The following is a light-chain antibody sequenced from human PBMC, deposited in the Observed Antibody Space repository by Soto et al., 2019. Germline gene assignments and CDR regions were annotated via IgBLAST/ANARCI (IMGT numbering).Light chain of an antibody. J-gene: IGKJ1*01. CDR2: LGS. CDR3: IQALQPPRT. CDR1: QSLLHSNGYKY. V-gene: IGKV2-28*01. Sequence: DIVMTQSPLSLPVTPGEPASISCRSSQSLLHSNGYKYLDWYLQKPGQSPQLLIYLGSNRASGVPRGLGGSGSGQYFTLKIRRVEAEDVGIYSGIQALQPPRTLGQGTKVEIK.